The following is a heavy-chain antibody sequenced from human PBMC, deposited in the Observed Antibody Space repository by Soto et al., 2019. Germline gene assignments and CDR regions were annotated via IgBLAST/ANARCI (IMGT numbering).Heavy chain of an antibody. D-gene: IGHD4-17*01. CDR2: ISGNGRII. CDR1: GFIFSDYY. V-gene: IGHV3-11*01. J-gene: IGHJ4*02. Sequence: QVQLVESGGGLVQPGGSLRLSCATSGFIFSDYYMHWIRQAPGKGLEWISYISGNGRIIQYADSAKGRFTISRDNAQNSLYLQMNSLRAEATALYFCARDFDADSRTDFDYWGQGTLVTVSS. CDR3: ARDFDADSRTDFDY.